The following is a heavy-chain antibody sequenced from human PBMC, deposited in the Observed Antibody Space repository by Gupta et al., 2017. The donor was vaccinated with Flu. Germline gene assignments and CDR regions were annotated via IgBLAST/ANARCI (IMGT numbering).Heavy chain of an antibody. CDR2: IHSDGTST. D-gene: IGHD1-26*01. CDR3: ARVERGYSPTVNYAMDV. Sequence: PGKGLEWVSRIHSDGTSTNYADSVKGRYTISRDNANNMVHLQMNSLSADDTAMYYCARVERGYSPTVNYAMDVWGQGTTVTVSS. J-gene: IGHJ6*02. V-gene: IGHV3-74*01.